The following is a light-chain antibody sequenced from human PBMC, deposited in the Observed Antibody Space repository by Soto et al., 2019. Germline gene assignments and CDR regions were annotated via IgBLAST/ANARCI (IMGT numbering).Light chain of an antibody. CDR1: QSVLYSSNNKNY. Sequence: DIVMTQSPDSLAVSLGERATINCKSSQSVLYSSNNKNYLAWYQQRPGQPPNLLIYWASTREAGVPDRFSGSGSDTDFTLTISSLQAEDVAIHYCQQYFSFPWTFGQGTKVEIK. V-gene: IGKV4-1*01. CDR2: WAS. CDR3: QQYFSFPWT. J-gene: IGKJ1*01.